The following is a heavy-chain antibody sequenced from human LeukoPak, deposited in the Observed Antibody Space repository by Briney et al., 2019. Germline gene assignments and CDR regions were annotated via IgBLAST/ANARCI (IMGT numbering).Heavy chain of an antibody. J-gene: IGHJ6*03. D-gene: IGHD6-19*01. CDR3: ARGGSGWNYYYYYMDV. CDR1: GGSISSGSYY. CDR2: IYTSGST. V-gene: IGHV4-61*02. Sequence: SETLSLTCTVSGGSISSGSYYWSWIRQPAGKGLEWIGRIYTSGSTNYNPSLKSRVTISVDTSKNQFSLKLSSVTAADTAVYYCARGGSGWNYYYYYMDVWGKGTTVTISS.